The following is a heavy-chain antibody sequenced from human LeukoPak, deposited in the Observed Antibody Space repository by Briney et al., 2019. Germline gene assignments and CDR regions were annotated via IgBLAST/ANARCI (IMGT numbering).Heavy chain of an antibody. J-gene: IGHJ4*02. CDR1: GYTFTGYY. D-gene: IGHD1-26*01. V-gene: IGHV1-2*02. Sequence: ASVKVSCKASGYTFTGYYMHWVRQAPGQGLEWMGWINPNSGGTNYAQKFQGRVTMTRDTSICTAYMELSRLRSDDTAVYYCASHRSSGRKAYDEYWGQGTLVTVSS. CDR3: ASHRSSGRKAYDEY. CDR2: INPNSGGT.